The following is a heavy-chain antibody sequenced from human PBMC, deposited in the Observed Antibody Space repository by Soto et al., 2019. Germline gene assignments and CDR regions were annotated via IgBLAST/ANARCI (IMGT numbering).Heavy chain of an antibody. Sequence: SQTLSLPCAISGDSVSSNSAAWNWIRQSPSRGLEWLGRTYYRSKWYNDYAVSVKSRITINPDTSKNQFSLQLNSVTPEDTAVYYCARDVDSNYFADYYYGMDVWGQGTTVTVSS. CDR1: GDSVSSNSAA. J-gene: IGHJ6*02. V-gene: IGHV6-1*01. D-gene: IGHD1-7*01. CDR3: ARDVDSNYFADYYYGMDV. CDR2: TYYRSKWYN.